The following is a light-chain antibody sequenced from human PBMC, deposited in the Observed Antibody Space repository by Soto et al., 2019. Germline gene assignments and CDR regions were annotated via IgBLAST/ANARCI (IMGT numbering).Light chain of an antibody. Sequence: IVLTQSAATLSLSPGEIATLSCGASQSVSSSYLAWYQQKPGLAPRLLMYDASSRATGIPDRFSGSGSGTDFTLTISRLEPEDFAVYYCQQYGSSPHIFGQGTKLEIK. J-gene: IGKJ2*01. CDR3: QQYGSSPHI. CDR1: QSVSSSY. V-gene: IGKV3D-20*01. CDR2: DAS.